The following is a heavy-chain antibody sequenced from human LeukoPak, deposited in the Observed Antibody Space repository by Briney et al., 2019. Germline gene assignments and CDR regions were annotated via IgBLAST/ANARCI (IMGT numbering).Heavy chain of an antibody. J-gene: IGHJ4*02. D-gene: IGHD3-16*01. Sequence: SETLSLTCAVSGGSISSSNWWSWVRQPPGKGLEWIGEIYHSGSTNYNPSLKSRVTISVDTSKNQFSLKLSSVTAADTAVYYCARGIISGLGGPVVYWGKGTLVTVSS. CDR2: IYHSGST. V-gene: IGHV4-4*02. CDR1: GGSISSSNW. CDR3: ARGIISGLGGPVVY.